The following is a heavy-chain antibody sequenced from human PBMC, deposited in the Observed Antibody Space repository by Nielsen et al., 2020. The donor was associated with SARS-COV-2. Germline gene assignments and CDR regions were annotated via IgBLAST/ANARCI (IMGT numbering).Heavy chain of an antibody. D-gene: IGHD2-2*01. V-gene: IGHV3-23*01. CDR2: ISGSGGST. J-gene: IGHJ6*02. CDR3: AKDLVPAAQGYHYYGMDV. Sequence: GESPKISCAASGFTFSSYAMSWVRQAPGKGLEWVSAISGSGGSTYYADSVKGRFTISRDNSKNTLYLQMNSLRAEDTAVYYCAKDLVPAAQGYHYYGMDVWGQGTTVTVSS. CDR1: GFTFSSYA.